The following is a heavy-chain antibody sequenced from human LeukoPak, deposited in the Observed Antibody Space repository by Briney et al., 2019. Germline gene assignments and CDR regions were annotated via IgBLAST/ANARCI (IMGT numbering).Heavy chain of an antibody. Sequence: GGPLRLPCAPSGFPFSTYWMHWARQAPGKGLAWVSRINSDGSSTGYADSVKGRFTISRDNAKSTLYLQMNSLRAEDTAVYYCAREIVGGTDYGGQGTLVTVSS. CDR1: GFPFSTYW. V-gene: IGHV3-74*01. D-gene: IGHD1-26*01. J-gene: IGHJ4*02. CDR2: INSDGSST. CDR3: AREIVGGTDY.